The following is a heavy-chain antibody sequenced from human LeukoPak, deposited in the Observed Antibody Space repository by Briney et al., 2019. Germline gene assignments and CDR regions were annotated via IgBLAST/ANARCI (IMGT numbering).Heavy chain of an antibody. Sequence: PGGSLRLSCAASGFTFDDYAMHWVRQAPGKGLEWVSGISWNSGNIGYADSVKGRFTISRDNAKNSLYLQMNSLRVEDTAVYYCARIYGSGSYWDYWGQGTLVTVSS. CDR2: ISWNSGNI. V-gene: IGHV3-9*01. CDR3: ARIYGSGSYWDY. CDR1: GFTFDDYA. D-gene: IGHD3-10*01. J-gene: IGHJ4*02.